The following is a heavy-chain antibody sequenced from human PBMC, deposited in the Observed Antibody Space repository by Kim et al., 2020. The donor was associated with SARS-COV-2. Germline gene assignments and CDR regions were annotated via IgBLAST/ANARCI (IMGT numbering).Heavy chain of an antibody. V-gene: IGHV3-48*03. D-gene: IGHD6-13*01. Sequence: SSSGNNKHYADLVEGRFTISRDNAQRSMYLQMNSLRAEDTAVYYCAKTSEEMYSSAWYRTGGGPNYFDSWGQGTLVTVSS. J-gene: IGHJ4*02. CDR3: AKTSEEMYSSAWYRTGGGPNYFDS. CDR2: SSSGNNK.